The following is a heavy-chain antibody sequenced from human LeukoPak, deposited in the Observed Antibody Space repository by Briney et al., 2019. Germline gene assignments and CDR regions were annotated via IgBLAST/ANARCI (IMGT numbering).Heavy chain of an antibody. Sequence: GGSLRLSCKVSGFTVSSNYMSWVRQAPGKGLEWVSIIYSGGYTHYADSVKGRFAISRDSPQNTLYLQMNSLRAEDTAVYYCARGIDYWGQGTLVTVSS. CDR2: IYSGGYT. V-gene: IGHV3-66*02. CDR3: ARGIDY. J-gene: IGHJ4*02. CDR1: GFTVSSNY.